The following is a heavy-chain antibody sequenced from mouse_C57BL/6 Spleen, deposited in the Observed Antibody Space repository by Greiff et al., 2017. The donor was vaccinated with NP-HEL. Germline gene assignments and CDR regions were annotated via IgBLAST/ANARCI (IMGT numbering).Heavy chain of an antibody. CDR1: GYTFTDYE. CDR3: TRGVFRYYSSSHYFDY. Sequence: QVQLQQSGAELVRPGASVTLSCKASGYTFTDYEMHWVKQTPVHGLEWIGAIDPETGGTAYNQKFKGKAILTADKSSSTVYMELRSLTSEDSGVYYCTRGVFRYYSSSHYFDYWGQGTTLTVSS. CDR2: IDPETGGT. J-gene: IGHJ2*01. D-gene: IGHD1-1*01. V-gene: IGHV1-15*01.